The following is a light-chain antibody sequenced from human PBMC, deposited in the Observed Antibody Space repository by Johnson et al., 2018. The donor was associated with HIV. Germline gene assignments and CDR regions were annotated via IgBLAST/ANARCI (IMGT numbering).Light chain of an antibody. CDR3: GTWDSSRSALYG. CDR1: SSNTGRNY. Sequence: QSVLTQPPSVSAAPGQKVTISCSGSSSNTGRNYVSWYQQLPGTAPKVLIYENNKRPSGIPDRFSGSKSGTSATLGFTGLQTGDEDDYYCGTWDSSRSALYGFGTWPMFTAL. J-gene: IGLJ1*01. CDR2: ENN. V-gene: IGLV1-51*02.